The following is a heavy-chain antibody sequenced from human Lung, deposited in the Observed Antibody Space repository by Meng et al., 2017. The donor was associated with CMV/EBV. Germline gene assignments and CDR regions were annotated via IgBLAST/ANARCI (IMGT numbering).Heavy chain of an antibody. CDR2: ISASSSYI. D-gene: IGHD2-2*03. CDR3: ARVGYCTTTNCYGDYFDY. CDR1: FSSYS. J-gene: IGHJ4*02. V-gene: IGHV3-21*01. Sequence: FSSYSINWVRQAPVKGLEWVSSISASSSYIFYSDSVKGRFTISRDNAKNSLYLQMNSLRAEDTAVYYCARVGYCTTTNCYGDYFDYWGQGTLVTVSS.